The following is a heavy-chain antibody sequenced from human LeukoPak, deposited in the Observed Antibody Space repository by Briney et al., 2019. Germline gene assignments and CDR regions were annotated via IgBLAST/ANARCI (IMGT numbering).Heavy chain of an antibody. CDR1: GGSISSSSYY. J-gene: IGHJ6*03. CDR2: IYYSGST. CDR3: ARLHDYYYYYMDV. V-gene: IGHV4-39*01. Sequence: PSETLSLTCTVSGGSISSSSYYWGWIRQPPGKGLEWIGSIYYSGSTYYNPSLKSRVTISVDTSKNQFSLKLSSVTAADTAVYYCARLHDYYYYYMDVWGKGTTVTVSS.